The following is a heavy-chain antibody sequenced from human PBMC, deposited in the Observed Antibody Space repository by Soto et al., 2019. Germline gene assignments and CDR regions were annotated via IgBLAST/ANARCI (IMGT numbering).Heavy chain of an antibody. Sequence: GGSLRLSCAASGFTFSSYAMHWVRQAPGKGLEWVAVISSDGSNKYYADSVKGRSTISRDNSKNTLYLQMNSLRAEDTAVYYCSRVRGERATINGWFDPWGQGTLVTVSS. CDR2: ISSDGSNK. CDR1: GFTFSSYA. V-gene: IGHV3-30-3*01. J-gene: IGHJ5*02. D-gene: IGHD5-12*01. CDR3: SRVRGERATINGWFDP.